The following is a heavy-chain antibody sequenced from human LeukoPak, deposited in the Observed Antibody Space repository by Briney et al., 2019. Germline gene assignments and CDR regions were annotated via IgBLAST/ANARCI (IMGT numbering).Heavy chain of an antibody. D-gene: IGHD1-26*01. Sequence: PGGSLRLSCAASGFSFSSYAMSWVRQPPGKGLVWVSHISGSGGGTDYADSVKGRFTISRDNSKNTLYLQMNSLRAEDTAVYYCAKGEGWELLTSFDYWGQGTLVTVSS. V-gene: IGHV3-23*01. CDR1: GFSFSSYA. CDR2: ISGSGGGT. CDR3: AKGEGWELLTSFDY. J-gene: IGHJ4*02.